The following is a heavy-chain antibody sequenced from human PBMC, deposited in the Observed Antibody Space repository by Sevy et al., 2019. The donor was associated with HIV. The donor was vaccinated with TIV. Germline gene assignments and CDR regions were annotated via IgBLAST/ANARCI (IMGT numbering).Heavy chain of an antibody. CDR2: IGVYNGNL. V-gene: IGHV1-18*01. D-gene: IGHD3-10*01. J-gene: IGHJ4*02. CDR1: GYIFTNSG. Sequence: ASVKVSCKTSGYIFTNSGITWVRQARGQGLEWMGWIGVYNGNLKYAQKFQGRVTMTTDTSTSTAYMELTSLRSDDTGVYYCERVPTYHYGSATYFDYWGQGTLVTVSS. CDR3: ERVPTYHYGSATYFDY.